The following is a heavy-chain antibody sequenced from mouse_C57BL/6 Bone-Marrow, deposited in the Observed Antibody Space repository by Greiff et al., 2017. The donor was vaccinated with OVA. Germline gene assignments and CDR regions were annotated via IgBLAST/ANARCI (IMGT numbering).Heavy chain of an antibody. Sequence: QVQLQQSGPGLVQPSQSLSITCTVSGFSLTSYGVHWVRQSPGKGLEWLGVIWSGGSTDYNAAFISRLSISKDNSKSHVFFKMNSLQADDTAIYYCARNVDGSYYYFGYWGQGTTLTVSS. CDR1: GFSLTSYG. D-gene: IGHD1-1*02. CDR3: ARNVDGSYYYFGY. V-gene: IGHV2-2*01. J-gene: IGHJ2*01. CDR2: IWSGGST.